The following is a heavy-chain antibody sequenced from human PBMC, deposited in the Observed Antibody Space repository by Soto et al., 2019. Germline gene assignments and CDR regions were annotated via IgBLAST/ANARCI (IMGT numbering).Heavy chain of an antibody. CDR1: GFTFSSYW. CDR2: IKQDGSEK. V-gene: IGHV3-7*01. D-gene: IGHD3-16*02. CDR3: VAQDMTFGGVIVMGFDD. J-gene: IGHJ4*02. Sequence: PGGSLRLSCAASGFTFSSYWMSWVRQAPGKGLEWVANIKQDGSEKYYVDSVKGRFTISRDNAKNSLYLQMNSLRAEDTAVYYCVAQDMTFGGVIVMGFDDWGQGTRVTVAS.